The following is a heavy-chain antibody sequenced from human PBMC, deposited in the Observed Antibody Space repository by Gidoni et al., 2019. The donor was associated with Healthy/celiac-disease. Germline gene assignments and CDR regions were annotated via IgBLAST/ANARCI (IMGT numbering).Heavy chain of an antibody. CDR3: ARLNYYDSSGFGWFDP. CDR2: IYYSGST. D-gene: IGHD3-22*01. V-gene: IGHV4-39*01. CDR1: GGSISSSRYY. Sequence: QLQLPESGPGLVKPSETLSLTCPVPGGSISSSRYYWGWIRQPPGKGLEWIGSIYYSGSTYYNPSLKSRVTISVDTSKNQFSLKLSSVTAADTAVYYCARLNYYDSSGFGWFDPWGQGTLVTVSS. J-gene: IGHJ5*02.